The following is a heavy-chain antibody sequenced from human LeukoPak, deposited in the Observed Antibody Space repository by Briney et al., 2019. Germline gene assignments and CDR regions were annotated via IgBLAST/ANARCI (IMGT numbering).Heavy chain of an antibody. V-gene: IGHV1-2*02. CDR2: INPNSGGT. CDR1: GYTFTVYY. J-gene: IGHJ5*02. CDR3: ARSSGYSYGYRYNWFDP. D-gene: IGHD5-18*01. Sequence: ASVKVSCKASGYTFTVYYMHWVRQAPGQGLEWMGWINPNSGGTNYAQKFQGRVTMTRDTSISTAYMELSRLRSDDTAVYYCARSSGYSYGYRYNWFDPWGQGTLVPVFS.